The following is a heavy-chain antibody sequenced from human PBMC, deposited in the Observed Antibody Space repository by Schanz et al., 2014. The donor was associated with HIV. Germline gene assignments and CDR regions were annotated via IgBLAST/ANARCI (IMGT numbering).Heavy chain of an antibody. CDR2: ITSGGYI. CDR3: ARGVPVVDLLDYHGLDV. V-gene: IGHV3-21*01. Sequence: DVQLVESGGGLVKPGGSLRLSCSVSGFTFSSYGMNWVRQAPGKGLEWVSSITSGGYIYYADSLRGRFTISRDNARNSLYLQMNSLRAEDTAVYYFARGVPVVDLLDYHGLDVWGPGTSVTVSS. D-gene: IGHD2-2*01. J-gene: IGHJ6*02. CDR1: GFTFSSYG.